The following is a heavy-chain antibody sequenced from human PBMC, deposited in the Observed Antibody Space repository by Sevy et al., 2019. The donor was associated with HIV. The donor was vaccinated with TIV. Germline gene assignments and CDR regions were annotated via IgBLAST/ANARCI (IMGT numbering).Heavy chain of an antibody. CDR2: IYSTGST. CDR3: ATPRGSDWYEGTGGYFDL. J-gene: IGHJ2*01. V-gene: IGHV4-39*01. CDR1: GGSISRSSYY. D-gene: IGHD6-19*01. Sequence: SETLSLTCTVSGGSISRSSYYWGWIRQPPGKGLEWIGSIYSTGSTSYNPSLKSRVTLSADTSKNQFSLKLDSVSAADTAVYYCATPRGSDWYEGTGGYFDLWGPGALVTVSS.